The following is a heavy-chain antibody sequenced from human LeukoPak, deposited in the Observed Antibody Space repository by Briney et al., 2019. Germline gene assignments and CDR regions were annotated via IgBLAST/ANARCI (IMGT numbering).Heavy chain of an antibody. CDR3: ARGVEGYYYMDV. D-gene: IGHD5-24*01. V-gene: IGHV3-20*04. CDR1: GFTFGDYG. Sequence: GGSLRLSCAASGFTFGDYGMSWVRQAPGKGLEWVSGINWNGGSTGYADSVKGRFTISRDNAKNSLYLQMNSLRAEDTALYYCARGVEGYYYMDVWGKGTTVTVSS. J-gene: IGHJ6*03. CDR2: INWNGGST.